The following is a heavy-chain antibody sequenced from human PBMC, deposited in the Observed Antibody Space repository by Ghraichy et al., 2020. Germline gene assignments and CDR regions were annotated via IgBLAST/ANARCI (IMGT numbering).Heavy chain of an antibody. CDR2: INNRGTTT. CDR1: GFSFSDFY. D-gene: IGHD1-14*01. Sequence: GGSLRLSCLASGFSFSDFYMNWVRQPPEKGPEWLAYINNRGTTTFYADSVRGRFTISRDIGKNALFLQMENLRVEDTAIYYCVRGAGAFDYWGQGALVTVSS. V-gene: IGHV3-11*01. J-gene: IGHJ4*02. CDR3: VRGAGAFDY.